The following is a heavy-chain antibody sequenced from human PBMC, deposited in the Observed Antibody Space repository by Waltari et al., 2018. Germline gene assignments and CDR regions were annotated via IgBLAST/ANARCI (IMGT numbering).Heavy chain of an antibody. CDR2: IKQDGSEK. D-gene: IGHD6-6*01. CDR3: AISSSPVDYFDY. CDR1: GFTFSRYW. J-gene: IGHJ4*02. V-gene: IGHV3-7*01. Sequence: EVQLVESGGGLVQPGGSLSLSCEASGFTFSRYWMSWVRQAQGKGLEWVANIKQDGSEKYYVDSVKGRFTISRDNAKNSLYLQMNSLRAEDTAVYYCAISSSPVDYFDYWGQGTLVTVSS.